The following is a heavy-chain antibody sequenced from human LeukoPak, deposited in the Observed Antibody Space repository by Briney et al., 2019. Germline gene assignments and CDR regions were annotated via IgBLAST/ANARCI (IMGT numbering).Heavy chain of an antibody. CDR3: ARGGFTGYSNYGMDV. CDR2: INHSGST. D-gene: IGHD4-4*01. J-gene: IGHJ6*02. CDR1: GGSFGGYY. Sequence: SETLSLTCAVYGGSFGGYYWSWIRQPPGKGLEWIGEINHSGSTNYNPSLKGRVTISVDTSKNQFSLKLSSVTAADTAVYYCARGGFTGYSNYGMDVWGQGTTVTVSS. V-gene: IGHV4-34*01.